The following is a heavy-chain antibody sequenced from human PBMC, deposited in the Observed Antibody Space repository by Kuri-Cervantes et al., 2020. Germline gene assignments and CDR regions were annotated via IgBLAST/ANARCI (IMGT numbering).Heavy chain of an antibody. V-gene: IGHV3-66*01. J-gene: IGHJ5*02. Sequence: GGSLRLSCTVSGGSISSGDYYWSWIRQAPGKGLEWVSVIYSGGSTYYADSVKGRFTISRDNSKNTLYLQMNSLRAEDTAVYYCARDGGSWYGTTNWFDPWGQGTLVTVSS. CDR1: GGSISSGDYY. CDR3: ARDGGSWYGTTNWFDP. CDR2: IYSGGST. D-gene: IGHD6-13*01.